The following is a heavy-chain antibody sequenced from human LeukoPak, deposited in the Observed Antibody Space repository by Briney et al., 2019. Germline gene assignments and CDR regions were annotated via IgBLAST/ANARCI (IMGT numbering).Heavy chain of an antibody. CDR2: ISSSSSYI. Sequence: GGSLRLSCAASGFTFTTYRMEWVRQAPGKGLEWVSSISSSSSYIYYADSVKGRFTISRDNAKNSLYLQMNSLRAEDTAVYYCARDFGYCSGGSCRLDYWGQGTLVTVSS. J-gene: IGHJ4*02. CDR1: GFTFTTYR. CDR3: ARDFGYCSGGSCRLDY. D-gene: IGHD2-15*01. V-gene: IGHV3-21*01.